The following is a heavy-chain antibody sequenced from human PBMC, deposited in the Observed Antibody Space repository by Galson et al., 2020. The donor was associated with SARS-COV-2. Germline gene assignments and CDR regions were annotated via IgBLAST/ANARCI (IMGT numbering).Heavy chain of an antibody. CDR3: ARDAPRSSGYYYWFDP. CDR2: INPNSGGT. V-gene: IGHV1-2*02. CDR1: GYTFTGYY. D-gene: IGHD3-22*01. Sequence: ASVKVSCKASGYTFTGYYMHWVRQAPGQGLEWMGWINPNSGGTNYAQKFQGRVTMTRDTSISTAYMELSRLRSDDTAVYYCARDAPRSSGYYYWFDPWGQGTLVTVSS. J-gene: IGHJ5*02.